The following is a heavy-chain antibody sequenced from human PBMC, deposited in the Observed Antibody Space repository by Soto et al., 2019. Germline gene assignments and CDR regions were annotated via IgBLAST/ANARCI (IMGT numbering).Heavy chain of an antibody. Sequence: PGGSLRLSCAASGFTFSSDSMNWVRQAPGKGLEWVSSISSSSSYIYYADSVKGRFTISRDNAKNSLYLQMNSLRAEDTAVYYCARDHYYYDSSGYYYWGQGTLVTVSS. D-gene: IGHD3-22*01. J-gene: IGHJ4*02. CDR3: ARDHYYYDSSGYYY. CDR2: ISSSSSYI. V-gene: IGHV3-21*01. CDR1: GFTFSSDS.